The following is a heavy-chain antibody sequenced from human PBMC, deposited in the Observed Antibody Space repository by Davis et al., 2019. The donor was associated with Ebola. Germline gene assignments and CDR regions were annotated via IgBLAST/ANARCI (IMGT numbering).Heavy chain of an antibody. CDR1: GFTFSIYW. CDR3: ARSSYQPDY. D-gene: IGHD2-2*01. Sequence: PGGSLRLSCAASGFTFSIYWMHWVRQAPGKGLVWVSRINPDGSFTDYADSVKGRFSISRDSTSNTLYLQMNGLRAEDTAVYYCARSSYQPDYWGQGTLVTVSS. CDR2: INPDGSFT. V-gene: IGHV3-74*01. J-gene: IGHJ4*02.